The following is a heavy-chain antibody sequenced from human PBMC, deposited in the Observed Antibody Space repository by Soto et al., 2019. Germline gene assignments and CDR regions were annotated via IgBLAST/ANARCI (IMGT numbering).Heavy chain of an antibody. CDR1: GGSILSGGHY. D-gene: IGHD4-17*01. Sequence: SEPRSLACTVSGGSILSGGHYWTWIRQHPGKGLEWIGRIFFSGNTHYNPALKSRLTFSLDTAKNQFSLKLTSVTAADTAIYYCARDNYGGMRDFWGPGTLVTVSS. J-gene: IGHJ4*02. V-gene: IGHV4-31*03. CDR2: IFFSGNT. CDR3: ARDNYGGMRDF.